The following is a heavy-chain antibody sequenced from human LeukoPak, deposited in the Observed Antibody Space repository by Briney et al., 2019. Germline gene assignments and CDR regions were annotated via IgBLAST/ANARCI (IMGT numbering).Heavy chain of an antibody. J-gene: IGHJ5*02. CDR2: IYHTGST. D-gene: IGHD3-3*01. CDR1: GDSMRSYF. V-gene: IGHV4-59*12. Sequence: PSETLSLTCTVSGDSMRSYFWTWIRQPPGKGLEWIGYIYHTGSTTYNPSLRSRVTISVDTSKNQFSLKLSSVTAADTAVYYCASHDYDFWSGYYTRWFDPWGQGTLVTVSS. CDR3: ASHDYDFWSGYYTRWFDP.